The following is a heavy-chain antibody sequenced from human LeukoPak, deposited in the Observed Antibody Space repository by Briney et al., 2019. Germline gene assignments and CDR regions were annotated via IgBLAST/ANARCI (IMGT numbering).Heavy chain of an antibody. CDR2: IIPIFATA. V-gene: IGHV1-69*13. D-gene: IGHD2-15*01. Sequence: ASVKVSCKASGGTFSSYAISWVRQAPGQGLEWMGGIIPIFATANYAQKFQGRVTITADESTSTAYMELSSLRSEDTAVYYCARVRPFSGGSCYDYWGQGTLVTVSS. CDR1: GGTFSSYA. J-gene: IGHJ4*02. CDR3: ARVRPFSGGSCYDY.